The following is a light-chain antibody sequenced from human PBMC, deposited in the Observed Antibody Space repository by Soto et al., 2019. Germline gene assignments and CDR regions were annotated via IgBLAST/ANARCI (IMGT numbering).Light chain of an antibody. V-gene: IGKV4-1*01. Sequence: DIVMTQSPDSLAVSLGERATINCKSSQSVLHSSNNKNYLAWYQQKSGQPPNLLISWASTRESGVPDRFSASGSGKDFTLTISSLQAEDVAVYYCQQYYRIPRTFGQGTKVEIK. CDR2: WAS. CDR3: QQYYRIPRT. J-gene: IGKJ1*01. CDR1: QSVLHSSNNKNY.